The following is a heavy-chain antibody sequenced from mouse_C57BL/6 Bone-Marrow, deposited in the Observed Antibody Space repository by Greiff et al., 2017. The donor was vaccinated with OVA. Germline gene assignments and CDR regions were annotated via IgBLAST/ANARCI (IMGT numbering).Heavy chain of an antibody. V-gene: IGHV5-6*01. CDR2: ISSGGSYT. CDR3: ARGDYYFSWFAY. CDR1: GFTFSSYG. J-gene: IGHJ3*01. Sequence: EVKLVESGGDLVKPGGSLKLSCAASGFTFSSYGMSWVRQTPDKRLAWVATISSGGSYTYYPDSVKGRFTISRDNAKHTLYLQMSSLQLEDTAIYYCARGDYYFSWFAYWGQGTLVTVSA. D-gene: IGHD2-13*01.